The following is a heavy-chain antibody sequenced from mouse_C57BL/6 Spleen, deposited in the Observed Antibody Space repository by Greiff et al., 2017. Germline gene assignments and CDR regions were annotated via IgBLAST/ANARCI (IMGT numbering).Heavy chain of an antibody. Sequence: QVQLKPSGAELARPGASVKLSCKASGYTFTSYGISWVKQRTGQGLEWIGEIYPRSGNTYYNEKFKGKATLTADKSSSTAYMELRSLTSEDSAVYSCARSYYGSSLYYFDYWGQGTTLTVSS. J-gene: IGHJ2*01. CDR1: GYTFTSYG. V-gene: IGHV1-81*01. CDR2: IYPRSGNT. CDR3: ARSYYGSSLYYFDY. D-gene: IGHD1-1*01.